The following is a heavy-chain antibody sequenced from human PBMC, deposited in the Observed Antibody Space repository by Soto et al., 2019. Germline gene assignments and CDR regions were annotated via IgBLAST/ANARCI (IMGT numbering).Heavy chain of an antibody. J-gene: IGHJ6*02. Sequence: QVQLVESGGGVVQPGRSLRLSCAASGFTFSSYGMHWVRQAPGKGLEWVAVIWYDGSNKYYADSVKGRFTISRDNSKKTLYLQMNRLRAEDTAVYYCARVDTRGWVYYYYYGMDVWGQGTTVTVSS. CDR3: ARVDTRGWVYYYYYGMDV. V-gene: IGHV3-33*01. CDR1: GFTFSSYG. CDR2: IWYDGSNK. D-gene: IGHD5-18*01.